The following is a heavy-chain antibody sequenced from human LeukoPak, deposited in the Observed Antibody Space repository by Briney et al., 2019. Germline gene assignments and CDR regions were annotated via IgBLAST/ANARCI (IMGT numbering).Heavy chain of an antibody. J-gene: IGHJ4*02. Sequence: ASVKVSCKASGYNFIIYGLTWVRKAPGQGLEWMGWINNNNGDTDYAQKIQDRVTMITDTSTSTAYMELRSLRYDDTAVYYCARYPRYCGSGGCMAFDHWGQGTLVTVSS. CDR2: INNNNGDT. V-gene: IGHV1-18*01. CDR3: ARYPRYCGSGGCMAFDH. CDR1: GYNFIIYG. D-gene: IGHD2-15*01.